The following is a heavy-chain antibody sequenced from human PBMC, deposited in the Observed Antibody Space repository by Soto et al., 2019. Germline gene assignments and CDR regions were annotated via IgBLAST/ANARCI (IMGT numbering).Heavy chain of an antibody. V-gene: IGHV6-1*01. Sequence: SQTLSLTCAISGDSVSSNSAAWNWIRQSPSRGLEWLGRTYYRSKWYNDYAVSVKSRITINPDTSKNQFSLQLNSVTPEDTAVYYCARGGRGSSWYSANYYYYYGMDVWGQGTTVTVSS. CDR1: GDSVSSNSAA. CDR3: ARGGRGSSWYSANYYYYYGMDV. J-gene: IGHJ6*02. D-gene: IGHD6-13*01. CDR2: TYYRSKWYN.